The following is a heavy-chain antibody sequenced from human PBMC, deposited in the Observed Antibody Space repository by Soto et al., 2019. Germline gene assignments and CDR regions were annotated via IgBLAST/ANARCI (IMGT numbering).Heavy chain of an antibody. CDR3: AKDFFGCSGGSCYYYYYYMDV. CDR2: ISWNSGSI. V-gene: IGHV3-9*01. Sequence: GGSLRLSCAASGFTFDDYAMHWVRQAPGKGLEWVSGISWNSGSIGYADSVKGRFTISRDNAKNSLYLQMNSLRAEDTALYYCAKDFFGCSGGSCYYYYYYMDVWGKGTTVTVSS. J-gene: IGHJ6*03. D-gene: IGHD2-15*01. CDR1: GFTFDDYA.